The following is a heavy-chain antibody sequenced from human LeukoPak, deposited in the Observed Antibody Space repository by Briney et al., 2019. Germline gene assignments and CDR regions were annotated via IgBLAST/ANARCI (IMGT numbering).Heavy chain of an antibody. Sequence: SVKVSCKASGGTFSSYAISWVRQAPGQGLEWMGQIIPIFGTTNSAQKFQGRVTITADKSTSTAYMELSSLRSEDTAVYYCARGDHVRIYAESAFDIWGQGTMVTVSS. V-gene: IGHV1-69*06. CDR2: IIPIFGTT. CDR3: ARGDHVRIYAESAFDI. J-gene: IGHJ3*02. CDR1: GGTFSSYA. D-gene: IGHD5/OR15-5a*01.